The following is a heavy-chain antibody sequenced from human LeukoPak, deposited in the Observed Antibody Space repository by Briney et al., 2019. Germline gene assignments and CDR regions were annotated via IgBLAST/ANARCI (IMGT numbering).Heavy chain of an antibody. J-gene: IGHJ4*02. CDR1: GGSISSYY. CDR3: ARGRIAVAGPYYFGY. D-gene: IGHD6-19*01. Sequence: SETLSLTCTVSGGSISSYYWSWIRQPPGKTLEWIGYIYYSGSTNYNPSLRSRATISVDTSRNQFSLKLTSVTAADTAVYYCARGRIAVAGPYYFGYWGQGTLVTVSS. CDR2: IYYSGST. V-gene: IGHV4-59*01.